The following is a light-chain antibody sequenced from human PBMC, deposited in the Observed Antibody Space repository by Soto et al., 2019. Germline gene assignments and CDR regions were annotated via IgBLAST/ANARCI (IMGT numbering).Light chain of an antibody. CDR2: AAS. CDR1: QRISSY. Sequence: IQTNQSPSSLSASVGDRVTITWRSSQRISSYLNWYKQKPGQAPKLLIYAASSLESGVPSRFSGSGSGTDFTLTISSLQPEDFATYYCQQSYSTPPTFCQGTMVDVK. J-gene: IGKJ1*01. V-gene: IGKV1-39*01. CDR3: QQSYSTPPT.